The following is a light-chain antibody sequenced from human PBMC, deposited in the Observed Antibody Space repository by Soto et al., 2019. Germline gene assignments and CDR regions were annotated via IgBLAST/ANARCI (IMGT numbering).Light chain of an antibody. CDR2: KAP. CDR1: QSISSW. CDR3: QQYNSYSYT. Sequence: DIQMTQSPSTLSASVGDRVTITCRASQSISSWLAWYHQKPGKAPKLLIYKAPSLESGVPSRFSGSGSGTEVTLTISSLQPDDVATYYCQQYNSYSYTFGQGTKLEIK. J-gene: IGKJ2*01. V-gene: IGKV1-5*03.